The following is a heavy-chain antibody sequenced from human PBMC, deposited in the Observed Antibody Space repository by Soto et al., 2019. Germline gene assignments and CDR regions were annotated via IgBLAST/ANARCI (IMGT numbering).Heavy chain of an antibody. Sequence: PGGCLRLSCAASGFTFSGYAIHWVRQAPGKGLEWVALISYDGSNDYHADSVKGRFTISRDNSKNTLYLQMNSLRVEDTAVYYCARDGCSGGRCYLGYWGRGTLVTVSS. D-gene: IGHD2-15*01. J-gene: IGHJ4*02. V-gene: IGHV3-30-3*01. CDR3: ARDGCSGGRCYLGY. CDR1: GFTFSGYA. CDR2: ISYDGSND.